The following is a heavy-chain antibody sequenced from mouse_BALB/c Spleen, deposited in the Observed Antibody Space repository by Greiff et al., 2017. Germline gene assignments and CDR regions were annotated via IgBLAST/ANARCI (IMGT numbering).Heavy chain of an antibody. CDR2: IWGDGST. V-gene: IGHV2-6-7*01. CDR1: GFSLTGYG. CDR3: ARDYYGSSSHYYAMDY. D-gene: IGHD1-1*01. Sequence: QVQLKESGPGLVAPSQSLSITCTVSGFSLTGYGVNWVRQPPGKGLEWLGMIWGDGSTDYNSALKSRLSISKDNSKSQVFLKMNSLQTDDTARYYCARDYYGSSSHYYAMDYWGQGTSVTVSA. J-gene: IGHJ4*01.